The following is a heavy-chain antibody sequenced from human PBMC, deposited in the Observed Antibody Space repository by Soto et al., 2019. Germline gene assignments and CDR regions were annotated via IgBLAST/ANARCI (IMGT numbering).Heavy chain of an antibody. CDR2: IYYSGST. J-gene: IGHJ5*02. Sequence: SETLSLTCTVSGGSVSSGSYYWSWIRQPPGKGLEWIGYIYYSGSTNYNPSLKSRVTISVDTSKNQFSLKLSSVTAADTAVYYCARAATSAAGPWFDPWGQGTLVTVSS. CDR3: ARAATSAAGPWFDP. CDR1: GGSVSSGSYY. D-gene: IGHD6-13*01. V-gene: IGHV4-61*01.